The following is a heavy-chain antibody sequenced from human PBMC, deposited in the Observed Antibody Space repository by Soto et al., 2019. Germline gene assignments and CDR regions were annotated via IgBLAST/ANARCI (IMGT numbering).Heavy chain of an antibody. D-gene: IGHD4-17*01. CDR2: INAGNGNT. Sequence: ASVKVSCKASGYTFTSYAMHWVRQAPGQRLEWMGWINAGNGNTKYSQKFQGRVTITGDTSASTAYMELSSLRSEDTAVYYCARDRAMDYGRVLMDVWGQGTTVTVSS. J-gene: IGHJ6*02. CDR3: ARDRAMDYGRVLMDV. V-gene: IGHV1-3*01. CDR1: GYTFTSYA.